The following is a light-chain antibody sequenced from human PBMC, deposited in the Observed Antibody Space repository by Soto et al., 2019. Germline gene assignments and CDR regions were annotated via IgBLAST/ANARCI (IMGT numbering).Light chain of an antibody. CDR2: DTN. V-gene: IGLV7-46*01. J-gene: IGLJ1*01. CDR1: TGAVTSGHY. CDR3: LLFYSGPRGV. Sequence: QAVVTQEPSLTVSPGGTVTLTCGSSTGAVTSGHYPYWFQQKPGQAPRTLIYDTNNKHSWTPARFSGSLLGGKATLTLSGAQPEDEAEYYCLLFYSGPRGVFGTGTKLTVL.